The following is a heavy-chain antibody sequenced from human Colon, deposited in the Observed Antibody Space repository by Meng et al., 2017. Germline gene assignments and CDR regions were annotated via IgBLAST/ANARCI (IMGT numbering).Heavy chain of an antibody. CDR3: ARTKPSISYLDY. J-gene: IGHJ4*02. D-gene: IGHD5-24*01. Sequence: GGSLRLSCAASGFTFTNYWMQWVRQVPGKGLVWVSRINNDGSNTIYADSVKGRFTISRDNAQNTLYLQMNGLRAEDTAVYYCARTKPSISYLDYWGQGTLVTVSS. V-gene: IGHV3-74*01. CDR2: INNDGSNT. CDR1: GFTFTNYW.